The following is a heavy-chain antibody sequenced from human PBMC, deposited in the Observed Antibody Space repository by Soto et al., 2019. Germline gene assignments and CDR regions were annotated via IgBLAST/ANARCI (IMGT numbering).Heavy chain of an antibody. CDR1: GGSISSHDYH. Sequence: SETLSLTCTVSGGSISSHDYHWSWIRQPPGKGLEWIGYIYYDGVTYYNPSRKSRLTMSLDMSKNQFSLKLTSVTAADTAVYYCARDSFNYFYGMDVWGQGTPVTAP. J-gene: IGHJ6*02. V-gene: IGHV4-30-4*01. CDR2: IYYDGVT. CDR3: ARDSFNYFYGMDV.